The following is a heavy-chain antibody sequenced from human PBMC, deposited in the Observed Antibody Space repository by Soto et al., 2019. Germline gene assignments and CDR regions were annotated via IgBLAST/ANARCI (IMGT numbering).Heavy chain of an antibody. CDR2: INSDGSST. D-gene: IGHD2-15*01. J-gene: IGHJ6*02. CDR3: ARACGSASGGSCTHYYFYGMDV. Sequence: EVQLVESGGGLVQPGGSLRVSCAAAGFTFSRFWMHWVRQAPGMGLVWVSRINSDGSSTNYAGSVKGRFTISRDNAMNTLYMQMNSLRAEDTAVYYCARACGSASGGSCTHYYFYGMDVWGQGTTVTVSS. V-gene: IGHV3-74*01. CDR1: GFTFSRFW.